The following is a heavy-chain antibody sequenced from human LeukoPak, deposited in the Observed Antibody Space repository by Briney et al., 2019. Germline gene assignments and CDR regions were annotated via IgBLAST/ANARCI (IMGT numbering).Heavy chain of an antibody. CDR3: ATQGPNYDFWSGYYTGTDLVAFDI. Sequence: GESLKISCKGSGYSFTSYWIGWVRQMPGKGLEWMGIIYPGDSDTRYSPSFQGQVTISADKSISTAYLQWSSLKASDTAMYYCATQGPNYDFWSGYYTGTDLVAFDIWGQGTMVTVSS. CDR2: IYPGDSDT. J-gene: IGHJ3*02. D-gene: IGHD3-3*01. V-gene: IGHV5-51*01. CDR1: GYSFTSYW.